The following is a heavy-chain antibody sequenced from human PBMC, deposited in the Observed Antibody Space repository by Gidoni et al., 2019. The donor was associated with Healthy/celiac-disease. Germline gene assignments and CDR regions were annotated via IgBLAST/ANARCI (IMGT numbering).Heavy chain of an antibody. D-gene: IGHD6-19*01. Sequence: QVQLQESGPGLVTTSQTLSLTCTVSGCSIRSGSSYWSWIRQPAGKGLEWIGRIYTRGSTNYNPSLKSRVTISVDTSKNQFSLKLSSVTAADTAVYYCARGGWSSGWYGYYYGMDVWGQVTTVTVSS. CDR1: GCSIRSGSSY. CDR2: IYTRGST. CDR3: ARGGWSSGWYGYYYGMDV. V-gene: IGHV4-61*02. J-gene: IGHJ6*02.